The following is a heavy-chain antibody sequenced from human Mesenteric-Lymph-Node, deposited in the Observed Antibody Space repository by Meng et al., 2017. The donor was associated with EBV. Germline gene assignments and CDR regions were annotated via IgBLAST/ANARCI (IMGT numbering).Heavy chain of an antibody. J-gene: IGHJ4*02. V-gene: IGHV3-66*01. CDR1: GFTVSSSY. CDR3: ANLGTTVPY. CDR2: IYSGGDT. D-gene: IGHD4-17*01. Sequence: EVQLVEAGGALVQPGGSLRLSCAVSGFTVSSSYMSWVRQAPGKGLEWVSIIYSGGDTYYADSVRGRFTISRDNSKNTVLLQMSSLRAEDTAVYYCANLGTTVPYWGQGTLVTVSS.